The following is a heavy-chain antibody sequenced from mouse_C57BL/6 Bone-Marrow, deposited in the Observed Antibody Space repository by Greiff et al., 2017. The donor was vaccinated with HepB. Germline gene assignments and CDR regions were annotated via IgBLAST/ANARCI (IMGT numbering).Heavy chain of an antibody. CDR1: GYTFTSYW. CDR3: ASERGYYYGSSGDWYFDV. CDR2: INPSNGGT. D-gene: IGHD1-1*01. J-gene: IGHJ1*03. Sequence: VQLQQPGTELVKPGASVKLSCKASGYTFTSYWMHWVKQRPGQGLEWIGNINPSNGGTNYNEKFKSKATLTVDKSSSTAYMQLSSLTSEDSAVDDCASERGYYYGSSGDWYFDVWGTGTTVTVSS. V-gene: IGHV1-53*01.